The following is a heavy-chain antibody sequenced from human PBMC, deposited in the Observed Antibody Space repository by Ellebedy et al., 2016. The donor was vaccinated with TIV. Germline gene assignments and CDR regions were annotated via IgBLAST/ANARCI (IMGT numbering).Heavy chain of an antibody. CDR3: ARDAGGYENALDY. V-gene: IGHV1-46*01. D-gene: IGHD5-12*01. CDR2: INTSSGST. Sequence: ASVKVSXXASGYSFTSYYIQWVRQAPGQGLEWMGIINTSSGSTGYAQKFQGRVSMTRDTSTSTVYMELRSLRSDDTAVYYCARDAGGYENALDYWGQGTRVTVSS. J-gene: IGHJ4*02. CDR1: GYSFTSYY.